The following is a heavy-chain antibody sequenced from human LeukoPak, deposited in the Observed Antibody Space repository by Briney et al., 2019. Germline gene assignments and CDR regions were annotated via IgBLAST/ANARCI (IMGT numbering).Heavy chain of an antibody. CDR2: ISAYNGNT. D-gene: IGHD3-22*01. CDR3: ARDWGDYYDSSGPSYPVGAFDI. J-gene: IGHJ3*02. CDR1: GYTFTSYG. V-gene: IGHV1-18*01. Sequence: ASVKVSCKASGYTFTSYGISWVRQAPGQGLEWMGWISAYNGNTNYAQKLQGRVTMTTDTSTSTAYMELRSLRSDDTAVYYCARDWGDYYDSSGPSYPVGAFDIWGQGTMVTVSS.